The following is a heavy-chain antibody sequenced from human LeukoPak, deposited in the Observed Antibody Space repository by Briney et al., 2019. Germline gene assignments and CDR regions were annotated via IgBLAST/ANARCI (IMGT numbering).Heavy chain of an antibody. CDR2: ISSSSSYI. V-gene: IGHV3-21*01. CDR1: GFTFSSYS. D-gene: IGHD5-24*01. Sequence: PGGSLRLSCAASGFTFSSYSMNWVRQAPGKGLEWVSSISSSSSYIYYADSVKGRFTISRDNAKNSLYLQMNSLRAEDTAVYYCARGFRVEMATIAYWGQGALVTVSS. CDR3: ARGFRVEMATIAY. J-gene: IGHJ4*02.